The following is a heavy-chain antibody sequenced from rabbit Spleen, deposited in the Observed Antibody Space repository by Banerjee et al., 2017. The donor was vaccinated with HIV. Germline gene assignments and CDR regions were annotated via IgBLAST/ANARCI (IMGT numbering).Heavy chain of an antibody. CDR2: IYAGSGGST. CDR3: ARSTDVSGSDHLYL. Sequence: QSLEESGGDLVKPGASLTLTCTASGFSFSGNYYMCWVRQAPGKGLEWIGCIYAGSGGSTYYANWAKGRFTISKTSSTTVTLQMTSWTAADTATYFCARSTDVSGSDHLYLWGPGTLVTVS. D-gene: IGHD1-1*01. CDR1: GFSFSGNYY. V-gene: IGHV1S40*01. J-gene: IGHJ4*01.